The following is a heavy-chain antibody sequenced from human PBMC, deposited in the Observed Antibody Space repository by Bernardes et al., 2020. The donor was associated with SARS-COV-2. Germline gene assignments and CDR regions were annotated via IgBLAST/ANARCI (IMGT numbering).Heavy chain of an antibody. CDR3: ARQASLITIFVVVTQGAFDI. CDR2: IYYSGRT. Sequence: SETLSLTCTVSGGPISSSSYYWGWIRQPPGKGLEWIGSIYYSGRTYYNPSLKSRITISVDTYKNQFSLKLSSVTAADTALYYCARQASLITIFVVVTQGAFDIWDQGTMVTVSS. J-gene: IGHJ3*02. CDR1: GGPISSSSYY. D-gene: IGHD3-3*01. V-gene: IGHV4-39*01.